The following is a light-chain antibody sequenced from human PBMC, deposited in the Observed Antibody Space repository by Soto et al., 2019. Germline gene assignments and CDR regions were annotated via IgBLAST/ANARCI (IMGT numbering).Light chain of an antibody. V-gene: IGLV2-14*01. CDR2: EVS. J-gene: IGLJ2*01. CDR3: SSYTSSSKV. Sequence: QSALTQPASVSGSPGQSITISCTGTSSDVGGYKFVSWYQQHPGKAPQLIIYEVSNRPSGVSNRFSGSKSGNTASLTISGLQAEDEADYYCSSYTSSSKVFGGGTKLTVL. CDR1: SSDVGGYKF.